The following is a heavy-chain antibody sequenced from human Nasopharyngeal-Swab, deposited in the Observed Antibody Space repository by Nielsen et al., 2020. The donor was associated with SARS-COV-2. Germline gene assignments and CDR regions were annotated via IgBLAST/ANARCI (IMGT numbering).Heavy chain of an antibody. CDR2: ISYEGSKK. CDR1: GFSFNNYG. D-gene: IGHD3-10*01. Sequence: GESLKISCTASGFSFNNYGMHWVRQAPGKGLEWVAVISYEGSKKYYAESVEGRFTISRDYSKTTMYLQMNSLRPEDTAMYYCATANVLFWFGQFKNDGFDIWGQGTMVAVSS. J-gene: IGHJ3*02. V-gene: IGHV3-30*03. CDR3: ATANVLFWFGQFKNDGFDI.